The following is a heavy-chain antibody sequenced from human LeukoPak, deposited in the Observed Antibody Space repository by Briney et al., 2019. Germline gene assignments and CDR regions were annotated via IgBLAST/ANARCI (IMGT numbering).Heavy chain of an antibody. Sequence: PSETLSLTCTVSGGSISSSSYYWGWIRQPPGKGLEWIGSIYYSGSTYYNPSLKSRVTISVDTSKNQFSLKLSSVTAADTAVYYCASQPRPTLIYYDSSGYQRLDYWGQGTLVTVSS. V-gene: IGHV4-39*01. J-gene: IGHJ4*02. CDR1: GGSISSSSYY. D-gene: IGHD3-22*01. CDR3: ASQPRPTLIYYDSSGYQRLDY. CDR2: IYYSGST.